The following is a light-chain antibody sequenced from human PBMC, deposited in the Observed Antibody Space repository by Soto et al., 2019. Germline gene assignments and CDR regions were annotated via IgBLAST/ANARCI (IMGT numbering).Light chain of an antibody. V-gene: IGKV3-20*01. CDR2: GAS. J-gene: IGKJ1*01. CDR1: QILLHSNGYNY. CDR3: QKYGSTPRK. Sequence: DIVMTHSPLALPVTPVDAASISCRSSQILLHSNGYNYLDWYQQKPGQAPRLLIYGASSRATGIPDRFSGSGSGTAFTLTISRLEPEDFAVYYCQKYGSTPRKFGQGTKVDIK.